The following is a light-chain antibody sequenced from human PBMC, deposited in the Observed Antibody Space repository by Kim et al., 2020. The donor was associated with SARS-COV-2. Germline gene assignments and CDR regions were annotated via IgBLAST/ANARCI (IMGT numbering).Light chain of an antibody. CDR2: GAS. Sequence: EIVLTQSPGTLSLSPGETAPLSCRASQSFSSNYLAWYKQKPGQAPRHLICGASSRATGIPDRFSGSGTGTDFTLTIRRLEPEDVTVYYWKKYGSSRMTFGEGTEVDIK. CDR1: QSFSSNY. V-gene: IGKV3-20*01. CDR3: KKYGSSRMT. J-gene: IGKJ3*01.